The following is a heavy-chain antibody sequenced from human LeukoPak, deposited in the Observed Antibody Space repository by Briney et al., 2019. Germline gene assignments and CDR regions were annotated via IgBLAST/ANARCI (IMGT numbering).Heavy chain of an antibody. J-gene: IGHJ4*02. CDR1: GGSISTYY. CDR3: ARIRRTMGYCSGGSCANFDS. V-gene: IGHV4-39*01. Sequence: KTSETLSLTCTVSGGSISTYYWGWIRQPPGKGLEWIGSIYYSGRTYYNPSLKSRVTISVDTSKNQFSLKLSSVTAADTAVYYCARIRRTMGYCSGGSCANFDSWGQGTLVTVSS. D-gene: IGHD2-15*01. CDR2: IYYSGRT.